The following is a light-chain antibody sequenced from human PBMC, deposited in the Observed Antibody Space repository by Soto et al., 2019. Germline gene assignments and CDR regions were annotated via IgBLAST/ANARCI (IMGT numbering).Light chain of an antibody. CDR1: NIGSKS. Sequence: SYELTQPPSVSVAPGQTARITCGGNNIGSKSVHWYQQKPGQAPMLVVYDDSDRPSGIPERFSGSNSGNTATLTITRVEAGDEADYYCQVWDSTNRGVFGGGTQLTVL. CDR3: QVWDSTNRGV. V-gene: IGLV3-21*02. J-gene: IGLJ3*02. CDR2: DDS.